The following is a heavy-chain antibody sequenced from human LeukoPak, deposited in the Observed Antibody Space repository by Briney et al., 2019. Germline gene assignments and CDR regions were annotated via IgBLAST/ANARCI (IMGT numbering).Heavy chain of an antibody. CDR2: ISGHDGNT. J-gene: IGHJ4*02. CDR3: VRDAYGSGKGFFDY. CDR1: GYTFTIYG. V-gene: IGHV1-18*01. D-gene: IGHD3-10*01. Sequence: GASVKVSCKSSGYTFTIYGFSWVRQAPGQGLEWVGWISGHDGNTKYAQKYQGRVTMTTETSTSTAYMELSSLGSDDTAVYYCVRDAYGSGKGFFDYWGQGTLVTVSS.